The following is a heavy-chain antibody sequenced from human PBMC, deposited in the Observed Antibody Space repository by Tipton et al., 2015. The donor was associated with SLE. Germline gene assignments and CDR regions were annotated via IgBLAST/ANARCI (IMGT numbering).Heavy chain of an antibody. CDR1: GGSISSYY. CDR3: ARHGTTVTTWDYYGMDV. CDR2: TYYSGST. D-gene: IGHD4-17*01. V-gene: IGHV4-59*08. Sequence: LRLSCTVSGGSISSYYWSWIRQPPGKGLEWIGYTYYSGSTNYNPFLKSRVTISVDTSKNQFSLNLSSVTAADTAVYYCARHGTTVTTWDYYGMDVWGQGTTVTVSS. J-gene: IGHJ6*02.